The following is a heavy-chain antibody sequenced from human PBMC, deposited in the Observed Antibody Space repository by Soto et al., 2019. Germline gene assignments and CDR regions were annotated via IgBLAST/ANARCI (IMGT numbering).Heavy chain of an antibody. CDR2: ISGSGGST. CDR1: GFTFSSYA. D-gene: IGHD3-10*01. V-gene: IGHV3-23*01. Sequence: GGSLRLSCAASGFTFSSYAMSWVRQAPGKGLEWVSAISGSGGSTYYADSVKGRFTISRDNSKNTLYLQMNSLRAEDTAVYYCAKDPYYYGSGSYFDYWGQGTLITVSS. CDR3: AKDPYYYGSGSYFDY. J-gene: IGHJ4*02.